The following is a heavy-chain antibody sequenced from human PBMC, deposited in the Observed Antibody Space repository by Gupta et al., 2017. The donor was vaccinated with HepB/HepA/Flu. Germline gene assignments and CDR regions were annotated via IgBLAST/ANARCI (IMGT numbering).Heavy chain of an antibody. V-gene: IGHV4-59*02. CDR1: GASVSNYY. J-gene: IGHJ1*01. CDR3: ARDVTYSSLRY. Sequence: QVQLQESGPGLAKPSETLSLTCTVSGASVSNYYWSWIRQSPVKGLEWIGYIYYGGRTNYNPSLKSRVTISLDTSKNQVSLKLTSVTSADTAVYYCARDVTYSSLRYWGQGTLVTVSS. D-gene: IGHD4-11*01. CDR2: IYYGGRT.